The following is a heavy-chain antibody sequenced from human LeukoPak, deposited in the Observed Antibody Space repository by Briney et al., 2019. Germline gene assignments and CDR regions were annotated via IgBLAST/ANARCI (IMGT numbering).Heavy chain of an antibody. J-gene: IGHJ4*02. V-gene: IGHV3-21*01. CDR2: ISSGSSAI. D-gene: IGHD4-17*01. Sequence: GGSLRLSCEASGFTFTTYSMTWVRQAPGKGLEWVSIISSGSSAIFTADALKGRFTISRDDAKNLLYLDMNSLRAEDTAVYYCARGHTAVTRHFDFWGQGTLVTVSS. CDR1: GFTFTTYS. CDR3: ARGHTAVTRHFDF.